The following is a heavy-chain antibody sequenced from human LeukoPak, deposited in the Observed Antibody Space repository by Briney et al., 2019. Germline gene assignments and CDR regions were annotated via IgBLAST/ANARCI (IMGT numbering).Heavy chain of an antibody. V-gene: IGHV3-53*01. D-gene: IGHD4/OR15-4a*01. Sequence: GGSLRLSCAASGFTVSSNYMTWVRQAPGKGLEWVSVIYSNNTTFYADSVKGRFTISRDKSKNTLCLQMNSLRAEDTAVYYCAKGITVTMVAPGYWGQGTLVTVSS. CDR3: AKGITVTMVAPGY. J-gene: IGHJ4*02. CDR1: GFTVSSNY. CDR2: IYSNNTT.